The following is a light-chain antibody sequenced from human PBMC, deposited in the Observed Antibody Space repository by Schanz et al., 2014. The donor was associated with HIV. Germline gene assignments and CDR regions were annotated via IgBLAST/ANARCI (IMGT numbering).Light chain of an antibody. CDR2: EVT. Sequence: QSALTQPASVSGSPGQSLTISCTGTSSDVGGYNHVSWFQQHPGKAPKLIIYEVTKRPSGVSNRFSGSKSGNTASLTISGLQAEDEADYYCCSYTTTSTYVFGAGTKLTVL. CDR3: CSYTTTSTYV. J-gene: IGLJ1*01. V-gene: IGLV2-14*01. CDR1: SSDVGGYNH.